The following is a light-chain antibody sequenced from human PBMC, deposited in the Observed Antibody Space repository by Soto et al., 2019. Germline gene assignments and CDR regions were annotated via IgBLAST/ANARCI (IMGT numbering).Light chain of an antibody. V-gene: IGKV3-15*01. CDR3: QQYDSYSR. J-gene: IGKJ2*01. Sequence: EIVMTQSPATLSVSPGERATLSCRASQSVSSNLAWYQQKPGQAPRLLIYGASTRATGIPARFSGSGSGTEFTLTISSLQSEDFGVYYCQQYDSYSRFGQGTKLEIK. CDR1: QSVSSN. CDR2: GAS.